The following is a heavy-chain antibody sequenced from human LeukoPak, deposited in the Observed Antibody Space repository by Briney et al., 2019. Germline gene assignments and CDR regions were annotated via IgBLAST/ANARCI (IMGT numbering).Heavy chain of an antibody. J-gene: IGHJ3*02. CDR3: ARFPCGGDCSRDVAFDI. CDR2: ISSSGSTI. Sequence: GGSLRLSCAASGFTFSDYYMSWIRQAPGKGLEWVSYISSSGSTIYHADSVKGRFTISRDNAKNSLYLQMNSLRAEDTAVYYCARFPCGGDCSRDVAFDIWGQGTMVTVSS. V-gene: IGHV3-11*04. CDR1: GFTFSDYY. D-gene: IGHD2-21*02.